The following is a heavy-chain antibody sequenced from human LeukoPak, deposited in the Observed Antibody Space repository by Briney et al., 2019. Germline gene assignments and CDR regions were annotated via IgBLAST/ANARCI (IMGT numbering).Heavy chain of an antibody. D-gene: IGHD5-18*01. V-gene: IGHV3-23*01. CDR1: GFPFSDYA. CDR2: ISPSASHR. Sequence: GGSLRLSCAASGFPFSDYAMTWVRQAPGKGLEWVAAISPSASHRYYADFVGSRFTISRDNSKNTLDLQMSSLRAEDTAVYYCVKDRFGSFDPWGQGTLVTVSS. J-gene: IGHJ5*02. CDR3: VKDRFGSFDP.